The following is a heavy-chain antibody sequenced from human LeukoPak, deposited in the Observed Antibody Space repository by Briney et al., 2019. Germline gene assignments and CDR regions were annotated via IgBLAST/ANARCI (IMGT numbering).Heavy chain of an antibody. CDR1: GGSFSGYY. V-gene: IGHV4-34*01. CDR3: ARVRYCSSSSCP. CDR2: INHSGST. Sequence: SETLSLTCAVYGGSFSGYYWSWIRQPPGKGLEWIGEINHSGSTNYNPSLKSRVTISVDTSKNQFSLKLSSVSAADTAVYYCARVRYCSSSSCPWGQGTLVTVSS. D-gene: IGHD2-2*01. J-gene: IGHJ5*02.